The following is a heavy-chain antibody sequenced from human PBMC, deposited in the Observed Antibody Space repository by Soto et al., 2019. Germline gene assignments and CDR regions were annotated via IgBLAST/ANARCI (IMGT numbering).Heavy chain of an antibody. V-gene: IGHV3-7*01. D-gene: IGHD1-26*01. J-gene: IGHJ4*02. CDR1: GFTFSSFW. CDR3: VRDRSGSYLEGFDY. CDR2: IKHDGSEK. Sequence: EVQLVESGGGLVQLGGSRRLSCAASGFTFSSFWMTWVRQAPGKGLEWVANIKHDGSEKYHVESVKGRFTISRDNARNSLFLEMKSLRSEDTAVYSCVRDRSGSYLEGFDYWGQGTLVTVSS.